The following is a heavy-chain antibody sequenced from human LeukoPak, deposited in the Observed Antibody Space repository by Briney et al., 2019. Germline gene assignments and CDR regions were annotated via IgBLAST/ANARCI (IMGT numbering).Heavy chain of an antibody. J-gene: IGHJ4*02. CDR3: AHISSSWPDY. CDR1: GFTFSSYG. D-gene: IGHD6-13*01. V-gene: IGHV3-23*01. Sequence: GGSLRLSCAASGFTFSSYGMHWVRQAPGKGLEWVSAISGSGGSTYYADSVKGRFTISRDNSKNTLYLQMNSLRAEDTAVYYCAHISSSWPDYWGQGTLVTVSS. CDR2: ISGSGGST.